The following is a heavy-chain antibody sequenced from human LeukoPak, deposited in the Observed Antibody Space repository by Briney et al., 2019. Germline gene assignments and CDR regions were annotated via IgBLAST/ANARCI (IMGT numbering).Heavy chain of an antibody. CDR1: GGSISSYY. CDR2: IYTSGST. CDR3: ARGDWLLYPNWFDP. D-gene: IGHD3/OR15-3a*01. Sequence: PSETLSLTCTVSGGSISSYYWSWNRQPAGKGLEWIGRIYTSGSTNYNPSLKSRVTMSVDTSKNQFSLKLSSVTAAGTAVYYCARGDWLLYPNWFDPWGQGTLVTVSS. V-gene: IGHV4-4*07. J-gene: IGHJ5*02.